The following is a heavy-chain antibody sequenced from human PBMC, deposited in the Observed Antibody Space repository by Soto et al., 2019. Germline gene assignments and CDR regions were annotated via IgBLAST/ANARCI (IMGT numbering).Heavy chain of an antibody. CDR1: GYTFTSYG. Sequence: QVQLVQSGAEVKKPGASVKVSCKASGYTFTSYGISWVRQAPGQGLEWMGWISAYNGNTNYAQKLQGRVTMTTDTSTSTAYMELRSLRSDDTAVYYCARDLFPGGPNSCGDYRAFDIWGQGTMVTVSS. J-gene: IGHJ3*02. V-gene: IGHV1-18*01. D-gene: IGHD4-17*01. CDR3: ARDLFPGGPNSCGDYRAFDI. CDR2: ISAYNGNT.